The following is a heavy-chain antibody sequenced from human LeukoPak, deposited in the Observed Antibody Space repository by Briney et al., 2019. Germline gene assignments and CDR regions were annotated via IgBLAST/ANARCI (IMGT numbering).Heavy chain of an antibody. D-gene: IGHD2-8*02. J-gene: IGHJ4*02. V-gene: IGHV3-74*01. CDR3: ARDWSFDY. CDR2: SNSDGSSI. CDR1: GFTISDYW. Sequence: GGSLRLSCAASGFTISDYWMHWVRQAPGKGLVWVSRSNSDGSSISYADSVKGRFTISRDIAKNALYLQMNSLRDEDTGVYYCARDWSFDYWGQGTLVTVSS.